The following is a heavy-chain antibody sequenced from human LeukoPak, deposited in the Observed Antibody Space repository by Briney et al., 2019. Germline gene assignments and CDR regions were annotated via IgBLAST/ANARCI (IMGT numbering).Heavy chain of an antibody. Sequence: PGGSLRLSCAASGFTFSNAWMSWVRQAPGKGLEWVGRIKSKTDGGTTDYAAPVKGRFTISRDDSKNTLYLQMNSLKTEDTAVYYCTTEINGGYYYDSSGYPRDYWGQGTLVTVSS. CDR1: GFTFSNAW. D-gene: IGHD3-22*01. J-gene: IGHJ4*02. CDR2: IKSKTDGGTT. V-gene: IGHV3-15*01. CDR3: TTEINGGYYYDSSGYPRDY.